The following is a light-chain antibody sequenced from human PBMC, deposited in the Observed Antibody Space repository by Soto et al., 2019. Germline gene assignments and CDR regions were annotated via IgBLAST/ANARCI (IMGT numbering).Light chain of an antibody. CDR2: EVN. CDR3: CSLAGSRTVV. CDR1: SSDVGSYNF. J-gene: IGLJ2*01. Sequence: QSALTQPASVSGSPGPSSTISCTGTSSDVGSYNFVSWYQQHPGKDPKLMIYEVNKRTSGVSNRFSGSQSGNTASLTISWLQAEDEADYYCCSLAGSRTVVFGGGTKVTVL. V-gene: IGLV2-23*02.